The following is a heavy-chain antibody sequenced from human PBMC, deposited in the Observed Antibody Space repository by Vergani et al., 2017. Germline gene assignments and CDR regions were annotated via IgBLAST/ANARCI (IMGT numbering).Heavy chain of an antibody. V-gene: IGHV1-69-2*01. D-gene: IGHD4-17*01. CDR3: ATPQTVTTGGMEV. CDR1: GYTFTDHY. Sequence: EVQLVQSGAEVKKPGATMKISCKVSGYTFTDHYMHWVKQAPGKGLEWMGLVDPEEGETIYAEKVKGRVTIAADTTTDTAHLELSSLRSEGTAVYYCATPQTVTTGGMEVWGQGTTVIVSS. CDR2: VDPEEGET. J-gene: IGHJ6*02.